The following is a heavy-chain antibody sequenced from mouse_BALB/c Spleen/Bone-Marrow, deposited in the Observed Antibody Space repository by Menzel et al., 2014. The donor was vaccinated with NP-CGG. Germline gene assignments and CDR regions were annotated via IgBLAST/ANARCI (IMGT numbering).Heavy chain of an antibody. Sequence: VHLVGSGPELVKPGASVKISCKASGYAFSTSWMNWVKQRPGQGLEWIGRIYPGDGDTNYNGKFKGKATLTADKSSSTAYMQLSSLTSVDSAVYFCARSDGYRAMDYWGQGTSVTVSS. D-gene: IGHD2-3*01. CDR2: IYPGDGDT. V-gene: IGHV1-82*01. J-gene: IGHJ4*01. CDR3: ARSDGYRAMDY. CDR1: GYAFSTSW.